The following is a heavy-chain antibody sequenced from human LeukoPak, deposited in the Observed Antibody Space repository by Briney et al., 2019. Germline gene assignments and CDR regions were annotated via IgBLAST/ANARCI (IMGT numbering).Heavy chain of an antibody. CDR3: VKGGQLGY. CDR1: GFIVSSNE. V-gene: IGHV3-38-3*01. J-gene: IGHJ4*02. Sequence: GGSLRLSCAASGFIVSSNEMSWVRQAPGKGLEWVSSISAGSAYYADSRKGRFTISRDNSKNTLHLQMNSLRAEDTAIYYCVKGGQLGYWGQGTLVTVSS. D-gene: IGHD6-6*01. CDR2: ISAGSA.